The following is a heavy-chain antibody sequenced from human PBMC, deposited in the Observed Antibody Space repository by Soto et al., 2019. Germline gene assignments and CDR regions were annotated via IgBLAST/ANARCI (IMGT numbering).Heavy chain of an antibody. Sequence: EVQLVESGGGLVQPGGSLRLSCVVSGFSLRSYWMSWVRQAPGKGLEWVANIKEDGSEKYYVDSVKGRFTISRDNAKNSMYLQMNSLRDEDTAVYYCARPPGAETSYWAQGTLVTVSS. J-gene: IGHJ4*02. V-gene: IGHV3-7*01. CDR2: IKEDGSEK. D-gene: IGHD4-17*01. CDR1: GFSLRSYW. CDR3: ARPPGAETSY.